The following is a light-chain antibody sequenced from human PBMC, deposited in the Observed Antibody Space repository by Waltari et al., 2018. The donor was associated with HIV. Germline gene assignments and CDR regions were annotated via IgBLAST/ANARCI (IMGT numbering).Light chain of an antibody. CDR3: QQRHNWPPLT. V-gene: IGKV3-11*01. Sequence: EIVLTQSPATLSLSPGKRATLSCRASQSVSSYIAWYQQKPGQAPRLLIYDSTHRATGIPARFSGSGSTTDFTLTISSLEPEDFGVYYCQQRHNWPPLTFGGGTKVEIK. CDR1: QSVSSY. CDR2: DST. J-gene: IGKJ4*01.